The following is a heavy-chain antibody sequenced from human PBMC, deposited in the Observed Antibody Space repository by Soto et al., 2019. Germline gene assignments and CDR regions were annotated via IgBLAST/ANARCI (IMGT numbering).Heavy chain of an antibody. D-gene: IGHD6-25*01. J-gene: IGHJ5*02. CDR1: GYTFTSYG. Sequence: QVQLVQSGTELKKPGASVMVSCKTSGYTFTSYGISWVRQAPGQGPEWMGLISPYNGDTIYARKFQGRVIVTADTATRTVYLELRSLRSDDTAVYYCVRDASSGYWGWWDPWGQGTLVTVSS. V-gene: IGHV1-18*01. CDR3: VRDASSGYWGWWDP. CDR2: ISPYNGDT.